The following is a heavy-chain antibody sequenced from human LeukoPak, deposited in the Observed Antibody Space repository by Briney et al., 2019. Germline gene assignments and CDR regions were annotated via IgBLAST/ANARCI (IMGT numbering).Heavy chain of an antibody. J-gene: IGHJ4*02. CDR1: GGAFSSYA. CDR2: IIPIFGTA. CDR3: ARDSGADIVVVPAASDY. D-gene: IGHD2-2*01. V-gene: IGHV1-69*06. Sequence: SVKVSCKASGGAFSSYAVSWVRQAPGQGLEWMGGIIPIFGTANYAQKFQGRVTITADKSTSTACMELSSLRSEDTAVYYCARDSGADIVVVPAASDYWGQGTLVTVSS.